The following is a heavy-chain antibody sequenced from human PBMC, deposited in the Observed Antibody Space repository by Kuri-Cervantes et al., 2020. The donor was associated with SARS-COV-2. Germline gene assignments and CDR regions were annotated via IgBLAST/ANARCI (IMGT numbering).Heavy chain of an antibody. CDR1: GYSISSGYY. CDR3: ARGVPGY. D-gene: IGHD6-6*01. Sequence: SETLSLTCTVSGYSISSGYYWGWIRQPAGKGLEWIGRIYTSGSTNYNPSLKSRVTMSVDTSKNQFSLKLSSVTAADTAVYYCARGVPGYWGQGSLVTVSS. V-gene: IGHV4-4*07. J-gene: IGHJ4*02. CDR2: IYTSGST.